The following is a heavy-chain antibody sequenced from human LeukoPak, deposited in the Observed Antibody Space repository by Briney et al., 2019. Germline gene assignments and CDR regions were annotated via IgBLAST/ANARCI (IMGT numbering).Heavy chain of an antibody. V-gene: IGHV3-30*18. CDR1: GFTFSSYG. Sequence: TGRSLRLSCAASGFTFSSYGMHWVRQAPGKGLEWVAAISNDGSTKKYADSVKGRFTISRDNSKNTLYVQMNSLRADDAAVYYCAKGRSSYPMDYIFDFWGQGTLVTVSS. J-gene: IGHJ4*02. D-gene: IGHD3-16*02. CDR3: AKGRSSYPMDYIFDF. CDR2: ISNDGSTK.